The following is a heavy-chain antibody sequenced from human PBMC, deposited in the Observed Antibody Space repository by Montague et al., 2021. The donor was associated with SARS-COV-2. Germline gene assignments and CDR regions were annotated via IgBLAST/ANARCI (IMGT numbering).Heavy chain of an antibody. CDR3: ARGGRQWLVIDRRYYFGY. Sequence: SETLSLTCAVYGGSISGYHWSWIRQRPGKGLGRIGEINHCGSTNYNSSPTSRVTISVDTSKNKIALKLSSVTAADTAVYYCARGGRQWLVIDRRYYFGYWGQGTLVTVSS. CDR2: INHCGST. V-gene: IGHV4-34*01. J-gene: IGHJ4*01. D-gene: IGHD6-19*01. CDR1: GGSISGYH.